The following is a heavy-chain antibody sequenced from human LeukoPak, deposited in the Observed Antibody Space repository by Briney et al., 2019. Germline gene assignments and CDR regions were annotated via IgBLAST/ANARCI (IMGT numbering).Heavy chain of an antibody. J-gene: IGHJ4*02. CDR1: GFTFSSYG. CDR2: ISYDGSNK. V-gene: IGHV3-30*03. CDR3: ARKGYDFWSGCSHRPFDY. Sequence: GRSLRLSCAASGFTFSSYGMHWVRQAPGKGLEWVAVISYDGSNKYYADSVKGRFTISRDNSKNTLYLQMNSLRAEDTAVYYCARKGYDFWSGCSHRPFDYWGQGTLVTVSS. D-gene: IGHD3-3*01.